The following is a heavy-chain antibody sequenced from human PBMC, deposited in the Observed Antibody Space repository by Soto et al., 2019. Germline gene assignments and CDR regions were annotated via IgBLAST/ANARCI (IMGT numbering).Heavy chain of an antibody. Sequence: NPSETLSLTCTVSGGSISSGDYYWSWIRQPPGKGLEWIGYIYYSGSTYYNPSLKSRVTISVDTSKNQFSLKLSSVTAADTAVYYCARVVVVTSALVYYFDYWGQGTLVTVSS. V-gene: IGHV4-30-4*01. D-gene: IGHD2-2*01. CDR1: GGSISSGDYY. CDR3: ARVVVVTSALVYYFDY. J-gene: IGHJ4*02. CDR2: IYYSGST.